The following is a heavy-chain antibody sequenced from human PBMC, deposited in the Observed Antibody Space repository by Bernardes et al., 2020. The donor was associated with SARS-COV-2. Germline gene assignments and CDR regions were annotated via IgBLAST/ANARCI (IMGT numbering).Heavy chain of an antibody. V-gene: IGHV3-11*01. Sequence: GGSLRLSCAASGFTFSDSYMSWIRQAPGKGLEWVSFISSSGSTMYYADSVTGRFTISRDNAKNSLYPQMNSLTAEDTAVYYCARGHDSSGYYPNRGGYYYGMDVWGQGTTVTVSS. D-gene: IGHD3-22*01. J-gene: IGHJ6*02. CDR3: ARGHDSSGYYPNRGGYYYGMDV. CDR1: GFTFSDSY. CDR2: ISSSGSTM.